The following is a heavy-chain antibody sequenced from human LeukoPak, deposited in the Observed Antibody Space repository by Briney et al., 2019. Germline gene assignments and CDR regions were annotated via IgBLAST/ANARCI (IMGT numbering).Heavy chain of an antibody. CDR3: ARRSLAHSAGYSGSWWEVDYFDY. D-gene: IGHD6-13*01. J-gene: IGHJ4*02. CDR2: IYYSGST. CDR1: GGSISSYS. Sequence: SETLSLTCTVSGGSISSYSWSWIRQPPGKGLEWIGYIYYSGSTNYNPSLKSRVAISVDTSKNQFSLKLSSVTAADTAVYYCARRSLAHSAGYSGSWWEVDYFDYWGQGTLVTVSS. V-gene: IGHV4-59*08.